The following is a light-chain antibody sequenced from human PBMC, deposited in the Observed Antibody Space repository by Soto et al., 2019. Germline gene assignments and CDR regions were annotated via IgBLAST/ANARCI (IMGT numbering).Light chain of an antibody. CDR2: EVN. J-gene: IGLJ1*01. Sequence: QSVLTQPPSASGSPGQSVTISCTGTSSDVGGYNCVSWYQQHPGKVPKLMISEVNKRPSGVPDRFSGSKSGNTASLTVSGLQAEDEPDYYCTSYTRSSTLYVFGSGTKVTV. CDR1: SSDVGGYNC. CDR3: TSYTRSSTLYV. V-gene: IGLV2-8*01.